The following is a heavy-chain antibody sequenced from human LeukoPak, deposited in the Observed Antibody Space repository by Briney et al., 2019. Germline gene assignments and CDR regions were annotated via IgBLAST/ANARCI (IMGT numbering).Heavy chain of an antibody. D-gene: IGHD3-22*01. CDR3: ARVKDSSGYYYYAFDI. V-gene: IGHV5-51*01. CDR1: GYIFTSYW. Sequence: GASLQISCQGSGYIFTSYWIGWVRQLPGKGLEWMGIIYPGDSDTRYSPSFQGQVTISADKSISTAYLQWSSLKASDTAMYYCARVKDSSGYYYYAFDIWGQGTMVTVSS. CDR2: IYPGDSDT. J-gene: IGHJ3*02.